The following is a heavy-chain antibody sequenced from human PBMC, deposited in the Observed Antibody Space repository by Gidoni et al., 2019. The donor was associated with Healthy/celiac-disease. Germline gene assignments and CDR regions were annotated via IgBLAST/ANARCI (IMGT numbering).Heavy chain of an antibody. CDR2: IKSESDGETT. V-gene: IGHV3-15*01. CDR3: TTDEYRLHAHCMARGVGSYY. CDR1: ACTLSNVR. D-gene: IGHD3-10*01. Sequence: EVHRVGGGGGLVKPGGSSTPPCPPLACTLSNVRLSWVRQAPGKGLGWVGRIKSESDGETTDYVGLVNGRFTDTSDDSKYTQYLHMTSLKTADTAVYYYTTDEYRLHAHCMARGVGSYYWGQGTLVTVSS. J-gene: IGHJ4*02.